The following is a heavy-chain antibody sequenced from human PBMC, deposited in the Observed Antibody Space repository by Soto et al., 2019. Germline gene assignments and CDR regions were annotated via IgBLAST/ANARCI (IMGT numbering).Heavy chain of an antibody. CDR1: GFTFSSYW. J-gene: IGHJ4*02. CDR2: INSDESST. Sequence: EVQLVESGGGLVQPGGSLRLSCAASGFTFSSYWMHWVRQAPGKGLVWVSRINSDESSTSYADSVKGRFTISRDNAKNTVYPQMSSLRAEDTAVYYCARGEVRQWLSYFDYWGQGALVTVSS. D-gene: IGHD6-19*01. CDR3: ARGEVRQWLSYFDY. V-gene: IGHV3-74*01.